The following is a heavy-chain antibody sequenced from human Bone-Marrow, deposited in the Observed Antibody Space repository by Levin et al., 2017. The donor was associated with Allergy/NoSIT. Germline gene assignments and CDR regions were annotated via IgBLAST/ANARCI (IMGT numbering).Heavy chain of an antibody. CDR1: GYTFTGYY. CDR2: INPNSGGT. J-gene: IGHJ5*02. Sequence: GGSLRLSCKASGYTFTGYYMHWVRQAPGQGLEWMGRINPNSGGTNYAQKFQGRVTMTRDTSISTAYMELSRLRSDDTAVYYCARQTRGVVVVPAATGNTNWFDPWGQGTLVTVSS. V-gene: IGHV1-2*06. CDR3: ARQTRGVVVVPAATGNTNWFDP. D-gene: IGHD2-2*01.